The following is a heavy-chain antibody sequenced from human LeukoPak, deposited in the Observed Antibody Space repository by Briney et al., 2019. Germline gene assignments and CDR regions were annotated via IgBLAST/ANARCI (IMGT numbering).Heavy chain of an antibody. D-gene: IGHD4/OR15-4a*01. J-gene: IGHJ4*02. CDR2: INPSGCST. Sequence: ASEKVSCKASGYTFTSYYMHWVRQAPRQGLEWMGIINPSGCSTSYAQKFKGRVTMTRDMSTSTVYMELSSLRSEDTDVYYCATAGSNYYPDYWGQGTLVTVSS. CDR3: ATAGSNYYPDY. V-gene: IGHV1-46*01. CDR1: GYTFTSYY.